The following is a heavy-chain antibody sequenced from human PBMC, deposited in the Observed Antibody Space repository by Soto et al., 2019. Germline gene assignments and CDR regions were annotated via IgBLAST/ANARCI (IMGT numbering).Heavy chain of an antibody. CDR3: ASDRYSSSGEYYDYYYMDV. CDR2: ISSSSSYI. J-gene: IGHJ6*03. CDR1: GFTFSSYS. Sequence: EVQLVESGGGLVKPGGSLRLSCAASGFTFSSYSMNWVRQAPGKGLEWVSSISSSSSYIYYADSVKRRLTISRDEAKNPLYLQLNSLRAEDTGVYYCASDRYSSSGEYYDYYYMDVCGKVTTVTF. D-gene: IGHD6-13*01. V-gene: IGHV3-21*01.